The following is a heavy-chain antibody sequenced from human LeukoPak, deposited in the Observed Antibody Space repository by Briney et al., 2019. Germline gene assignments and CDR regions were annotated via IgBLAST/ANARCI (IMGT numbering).Heavy chain of an antibody. Sequence: GGSLRLSCAASGFTFSSYAMSWVRQAPGKGLEWVSSISSSSSYIYYADSVKGRFTIFRDNAKNSLYLQMNSLRAEDTAVYYCARGGGCSGGSCYSHYYYYGMDVWGQGTTVTVSS. CDR2: ISSSSSYI. CDR3: ARGGGCSGGSCYSHYYYYGMDV. D-gene: IGHD2-15*01. V-gene: IGHV3-21*01. J-gene: IGHJ6*02. CDR1: GFTFSSYA.